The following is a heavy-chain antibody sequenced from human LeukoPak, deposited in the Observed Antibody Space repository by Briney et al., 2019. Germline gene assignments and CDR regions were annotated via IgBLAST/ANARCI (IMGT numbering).Heavy chain of an antibody. D-gene: IGHD3-22*01. CDR3: AKDWYYYESSGYFDY. Sequence: TGGSLRLSCAASGFTFSSYGMHWVRQAPGKGLEWVAFIRYDGSNKYYADSVKGRFTISRDNSKNTLYLHVGSLRAEDTAVYYCAKDWYYYESSGYFDYWGQGTLLTVSS. J-gene: IGHJ4*02. CDR1: GFTFSSYG. V-gene: IGHV3-30*02. CDR2: IRYDGSNK.